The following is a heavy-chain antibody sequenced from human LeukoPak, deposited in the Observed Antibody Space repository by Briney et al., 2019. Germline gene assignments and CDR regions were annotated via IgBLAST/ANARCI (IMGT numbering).Heavy chain of an antibody. D-gene: IGHD2-21*02. J-gene: IGHJ3*02. Sequence: PSETLSLTCTVSGGSISSYYWSWIRQPPGKGLEWIGYIYYSGSTYYNPSLKSRVTISVDTSKNQFSLKLSSVTAADTAVYYCASSPLAYCGGDCYSRAFDIWGQGTMVTVSS. V-gene: IGHV4-30-4*01. CDR1: GGSISSYY. CDR3: ASSPLAYCGGDCYSRAFDI. CDR2: IYYSGST.